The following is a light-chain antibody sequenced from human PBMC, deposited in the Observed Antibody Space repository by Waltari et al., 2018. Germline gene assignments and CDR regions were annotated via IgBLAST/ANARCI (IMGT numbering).Light chain of an antibody. CDR2: GAS. CDR3: QHYVRLPAT. CDR1: QSVGRT. J-gene: IGKJ1*01. Sequence: EIVLTQSPGTLSLSPGESATLSCRASQSVGRTLAWYQQKPGQAPRLLIYGASSRPTDIPDRFSGSGSGTDFSLTINRLEPEDFAVYFCQHYVRLPATFGQGTKVEIK. V-gene: IGKV3-20*01.